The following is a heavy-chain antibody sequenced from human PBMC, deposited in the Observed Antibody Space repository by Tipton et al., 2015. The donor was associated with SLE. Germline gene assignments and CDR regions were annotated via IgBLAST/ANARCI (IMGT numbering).Heavy chain of an antibody. Sequence: GLVKPSETLSLTCTVSGGSISSSSYYWGWIRQPPGKGLEWIGSIYYSGSTYYNPSLKSRVTISVDTSKNQFSLKLSSVTAADTAVYYCARRAYYDSSGYYYPDAFDIWGQGTMVTVSS. CDR3: ARRAYYDSSGYYYPDAFDI. V-gene: IGHV4-39*01. CDR1: GGSISSSSYY. J-gene: IGHJ3*02. D-gene: IGHD3-22*01. CDR2: IYYSGST.